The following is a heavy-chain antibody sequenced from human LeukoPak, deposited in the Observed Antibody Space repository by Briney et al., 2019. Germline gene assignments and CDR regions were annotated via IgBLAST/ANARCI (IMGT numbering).Heavy chain of an antibody. J-gene: IGHJ5*02. V-gene: IGHV4-4*07. CDR2: IYTSGST. CDR1: GGSISSYY. D-gene: IGHD1-26*01. Sequence: SETLSHTCTVSGGSISSYYWSWIRQPAGKGLEWIGRIYTSGSTNYNPSLKSRVTMSVDTSKNQFSLKLSSVTAADTAVYYCARGGGSYPPPNWFDPWGQGTLVTVSS. CDR3: ARGGGSYPPPNWFDP.